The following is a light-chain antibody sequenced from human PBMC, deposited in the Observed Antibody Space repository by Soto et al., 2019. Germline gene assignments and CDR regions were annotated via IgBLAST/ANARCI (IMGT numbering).Light chain of an antibody. CDR1: QCITND. J-gene: IGKJ3*01. Sequence: DIQITHSPSSLSASIVERVTITFLASQCITNDLAWYQQKPGKAPKRLIYESSNLQRGFPPSFSGSGSGSEFTLTISGLQPDDFAIYFCQKSYSLPLNFGPGTKVDIK. V-gene: IGKV1-17*01. CDR3: QKSYSLPLN. CDR2: ESS.